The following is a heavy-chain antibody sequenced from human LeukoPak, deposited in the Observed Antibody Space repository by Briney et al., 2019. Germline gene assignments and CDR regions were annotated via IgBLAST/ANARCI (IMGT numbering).Heavy chain of an antibody. Sequence: PSETLSLTCTVSGGSISSYYWSWIRQPPGKGLEWIGYIYYSGSTNYNPSLKSRVTISVDTSKNQFSLKLSSVTAADTAVYYCARAPKALGYCSSTSCYSEDIWGQGTMVTVSS. V-gene: IGHV4-59*12. CDR1: GGSISSYY. D-gene: IGHD2-2*01. J-gene: IGHJ3*02. CDR2: IYYSGST. CDR3: ARAPKALGYCSSTSCYSEDI.